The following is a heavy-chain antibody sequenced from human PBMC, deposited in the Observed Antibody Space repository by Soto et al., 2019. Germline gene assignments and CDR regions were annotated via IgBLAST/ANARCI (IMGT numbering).Heavy chain of an antibody. Sequence: GASVKVSCKASGYTFTSYGISWVRQAPGQGLEWMGWISAYNGNTNYAQKLQGRVTMTTDTSTSTAYMELRSLRSDDTAVYYCAREQDIAAAGTFDYWGQGTLVTVSS. CDR3: AREQDIAAAGTFDY. CDR2: ISAYNGNT. D-gene: IGHD6-13*01. V-gene: IGHV1-18*01. J-gene: IGHJ4*02. CDR1: GYTFTSYG.